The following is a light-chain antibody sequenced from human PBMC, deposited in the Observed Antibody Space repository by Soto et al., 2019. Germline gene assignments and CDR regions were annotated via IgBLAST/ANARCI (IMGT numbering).Light chain of an antibody. V-gene: IGKV3-20*01. J-gene: IGKJ1*01. CDR1: QSVSSN. Sequence: EIVMTQSPATLSVSPGERATLSCRASQSVSSNLAWYQQKPGQAPRLLIYGASSRATGIPDRFSGSGSWTDFTLTISRLEPEDFAVYYCQQYGSSPQWTFGQGTKVVIK. CDR3: QQYGSSPQWT. CDR2: GAS.